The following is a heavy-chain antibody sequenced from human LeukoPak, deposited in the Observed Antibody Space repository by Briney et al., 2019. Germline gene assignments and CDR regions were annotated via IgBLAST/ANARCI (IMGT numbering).Heavy chain of an antibody. Sequence: SSETLCLTCAVYGGSFSGYYWSWIRQPPGKGLEWIGEINHSGSTNYNPSLKSRVTISLDTSKNQFSLKLSSVTAADTAVYYCARDYGFWSGYYYYYMDVWGKGTTVTVSS. CDR2: INHSGST. V-gene: IGHV4-34*01. CDR1: GGSFSGYY. J-gene: IGHJ6*03. D-gene: IGHD3-3*01. CDR3: ARDYGFWSGYYYYYMDV.